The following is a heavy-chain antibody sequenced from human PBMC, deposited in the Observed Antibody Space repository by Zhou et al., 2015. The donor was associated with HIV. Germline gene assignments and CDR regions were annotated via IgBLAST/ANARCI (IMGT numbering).Heavy chain of an antibody. CDR3: AKGSSGWPLGYFDL. D-gene: IGHD6-19*01. V-gene: IGHV3-43*01. CDR2: ISWDGGST. J-gene: IGHJ2*01. Sequence: EVQLVESGGVVVQPGGSLRLSCAASGFTFDDYTMHWVRQAPGKGLEWVSLISWDGGSTYYADSVKGRFTISRDNSKNSLYLQMNSLRTEDTALYYCAKGSSGWPLGYFDLWGRGTLVTVSS. CDR1: GFTFDDYT.